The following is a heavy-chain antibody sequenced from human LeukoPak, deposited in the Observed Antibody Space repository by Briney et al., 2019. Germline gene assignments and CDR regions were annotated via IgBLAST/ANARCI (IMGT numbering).Heavy chain of an antibody. CDR3: ARVPYSSSWYEHFDY. CDR2: IIPIFGTA. D-gene: IGHD6-13*01. CDR1: GYTFTSYG. V-gene: IGHV1-69*05. J-gene: IGHJ4*02. Sequence: SVKVSCKASGYTFTSYGISWVRQAPGQGLEWMGGIIPIFGTANYAQKFQGRVTITTDESTSTAYMELSSLRSEDTAVYCCARVPYSSSWYEHFDYWGQGTLVTVSS.